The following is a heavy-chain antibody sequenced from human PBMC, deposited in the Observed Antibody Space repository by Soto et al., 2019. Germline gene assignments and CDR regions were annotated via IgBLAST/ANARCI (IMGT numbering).Heavy chain of an antibody. J-gene: IGHJ6*03. Sequence: SETLSLTCAVYGGSFSGYYWSWIRQPPGKGLEWIGEINHSGSTNYNPSLKSRVTISVDTSKNQFSLKLSSVTAADTAVYYCARTRAYYYGSGSFFGTKIYYYYMDVWGKGTTVTVSS. CDR1: GGSFSGYY. CDR2: INHSGST. CDR3: ARTRAYYYGSGSFFGTKIYYYYMDV. V-gene: IGHV4-34*01. D-gene: IGHD3-10*01.